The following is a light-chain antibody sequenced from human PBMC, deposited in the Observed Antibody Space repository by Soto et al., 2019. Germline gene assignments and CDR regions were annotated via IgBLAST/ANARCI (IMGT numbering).Light chain of an antibody. Sequence: EIVWTQSPGTLSLSPGERATLSCRASHSVSSNLAWYQQKPGQAPRLLIYGASTRATGIPARFSGSGSGTDFTLTISSLEPEDFAVYYCQQRSNWPPIPFGQGTRLEIK. V-gene: IGKV3-11*01. CDR2: GAS. J-gene: IGKJ5*01. CDR1: HSVSSN. CDR3: QQRSNWPPIP.